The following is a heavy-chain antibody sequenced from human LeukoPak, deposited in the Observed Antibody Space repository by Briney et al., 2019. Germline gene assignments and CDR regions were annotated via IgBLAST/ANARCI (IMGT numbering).Heavy chain of an antibody. CDR3: ARAPGIVGTTPFGNY. J-gene: IGHJ4*02. CDR2: IYYSGSI. D-gene: IGHD1-26*01. V-gene: IGHV4-61*03. CDR1: GGSVSSGSYY. Sequence: SETLSLTCSVFGGSVSSGSYYWSWIRQSPGKGLEWIGCIYYSGSINYNPSLRGRVAMSIDTSKNHFSLRLISVTAADTAIYYCARAPGIVGTTPFGNYWGRGTLVTVSS.